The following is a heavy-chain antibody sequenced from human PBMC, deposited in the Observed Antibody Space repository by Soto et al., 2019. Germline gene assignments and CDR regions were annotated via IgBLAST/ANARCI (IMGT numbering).Heavy chain of an antibody. V-gene: IGHV1-46*01. J-gene: IGHJ5*02. D-gene: IGHD2-8*02. CDR3: ASVLPPGNWFDP. CDR1: GYTFTSYY. CDR2: INPSGGST. Sequence: ASVKVSCKASGYTFTSYYMHWVRQAPGQGLEWMGIINPSGGSTSYAQKFQGRVTMTRDTSTSTVYMELSSLRSEDTAVYYCASVLPPGNWFDPWGQGTRVTVSS.